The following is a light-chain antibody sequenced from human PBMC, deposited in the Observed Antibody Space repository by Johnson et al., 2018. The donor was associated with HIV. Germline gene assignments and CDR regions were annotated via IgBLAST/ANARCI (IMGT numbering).Light chain of an antibody. J-gene: IGLJ1*01. Sequence: QSVLKQPPSVSAAAGQKVTISCSGSSSNIGNNYVSWYQQLPGTAPKLLIYDNHKRPSGIPDRFSASKSGTSATLGITGLQTGDEAGYYCGTWDRILNAYVFGTGTEGTVL. CDR2: DNH. V-gene: IGLV1-51*01. CDR1: SSNIGNNY. CDR3: GTWDRILNAYV.